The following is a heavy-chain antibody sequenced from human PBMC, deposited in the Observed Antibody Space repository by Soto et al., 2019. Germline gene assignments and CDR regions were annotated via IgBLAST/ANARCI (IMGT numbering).Heavy chain of an antibody. D-gene: IGHD6-19*01. CDR1: GGSISSSNW. V-gene: IGHV4-4*02. CDR3: ARVLAVAGTYYYYYGMDV. CDR2: IYHSGST. J-gene: IGHJ6*02. Sequence: PSETLSLTCAVSGGSISSSNWWSCVRQPPGKGLEWIGEIYHSGSTNYNPSLKSRVTISVDKSKNQFSLKLSSVTAADTAVYYCARVLAVAGTYYYYYGMDVWGQGTTVTVSS.